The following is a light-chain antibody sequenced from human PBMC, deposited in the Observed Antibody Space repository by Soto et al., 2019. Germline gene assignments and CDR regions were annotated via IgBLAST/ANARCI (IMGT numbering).Light chain of an antibody. CDR3: QQDYSTLVT. J-gene: IGKJ5*01. Sequence: DVQMSQSPSSLSASVGDRVTITCRAAESISRHLNWYQQKPGRAPDLLIYAASTLQNGVPSRFTGSGSGTEFTLTFAGRQLRDFATYFCQQDYSTLVTFGEGTRLEIK. V-gene: IGKV1-39*01. CDR2: AAS. CDR1: ESISRH.